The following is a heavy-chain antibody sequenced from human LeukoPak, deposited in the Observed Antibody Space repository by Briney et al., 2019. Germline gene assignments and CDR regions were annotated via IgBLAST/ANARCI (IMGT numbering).Heavy chain of an antibody. CDR3: ARDYPYGSGSYYFDP. Sequence: ASVKVSCKASGYTFTGYYMHWERQAPGQGLEWVGWINPNSGGTNYAQKFQGRVTMTRDTSISTAYMELSRLRSDDTAVYYCARDYPYGSGSYYFDPWGQGTLVTVSS. CDR2: INPNSGGT. D-gene: IGHD3-10*01. CDR1: GYTFTGYY. V-gene: IGHV1-2*02. J-gene: IGHJ5*02.